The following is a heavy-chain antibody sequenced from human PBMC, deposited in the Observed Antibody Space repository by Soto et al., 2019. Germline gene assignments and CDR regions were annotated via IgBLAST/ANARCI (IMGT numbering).Heavy chain of an antibody. CDR3: TKDINMGGVDV. CDR1: GFIFSSFW. V-gene: IGHV3-74*03. CDR2: INTDGSIT. J-gene: IGHJ6*02. D-gene: IGHD1-20*01. Sequence: QPGGSLRLSCAASGFIFSSFWIQWVRQVPGKGLEWVSRINTDGSITTYADSVKGRFTISRDNAKNTVFLQMNSLREDDTALYYCTKDINMGGVDVWGQGTTVTVSS.